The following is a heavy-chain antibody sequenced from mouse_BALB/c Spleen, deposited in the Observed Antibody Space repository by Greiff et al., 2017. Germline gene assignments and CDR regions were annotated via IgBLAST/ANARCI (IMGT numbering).Heavy chain of an antibody. CDR1: GFTFSSFG. D-gene: IGHD2-4*01. V-gene: IGHV5-17*02. CDR2: ISSGSSTI. J-gene: IGHJ2*01. Sequence: EVKLMESGGGLVQPGGSRKLSCAASGFTFSSFGMHWVRQAPEKGLEWVAYISSGSSTIYYADTVKGRFTISRDNPKNTLFLQMTSLRSEDTAMYYCARYGDYDYDFDYWGQGTTLTVSS. CDR3: ARYGDYDYDFDY.